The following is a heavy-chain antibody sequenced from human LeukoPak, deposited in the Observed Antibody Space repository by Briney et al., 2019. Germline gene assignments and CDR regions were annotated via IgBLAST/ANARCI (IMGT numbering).Heavy chain of an antibody. D-gene: IGHD2-21*01. CDR1: GYTFTDYY. V-gene: IGHV1-69-2*01. J-gene: IGHJ6*03. Sequence: ATVTISCKASGYTFTDYYMHWVHQAPGKGLEWMGRVDPEDGETIYAEKFQGRVTITADTSTDTAYMELSSLRSEDTAVYYCATISSGDHYYYYMDVWGKGTTVTVSS. CDR2: VDPEDGET. CDR3: ATISSGDHYYYYMDV.